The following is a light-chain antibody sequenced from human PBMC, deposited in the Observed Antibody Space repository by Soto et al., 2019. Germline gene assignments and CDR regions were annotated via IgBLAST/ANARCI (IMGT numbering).Light chain of an antibody. CDR2: GAS. J-gene: IGKJ4*02. Sequence: PGERLTRSCRASQRFSSNYLTWYQQKPGQAPRLLIYGASIRATIIPARFSGSGSGTDFTLTISSLQPEEFAVYYCQPDYKLQTFGRGTKVEIK. V-gene: IGKV3D-7*01. CDR1: QRFSSNY. CDR3: QPDYKLQT.